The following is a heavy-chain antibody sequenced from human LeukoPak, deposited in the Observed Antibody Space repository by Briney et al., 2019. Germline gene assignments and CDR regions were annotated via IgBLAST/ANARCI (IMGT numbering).Heavy chain of an antibody. V-gene: IGHV3-64*01. D-gene: IGHD1-26*01. CDR3: VRTSGSLDY. J-gene: IGHJ4*02. CDR2: INTNGGTT. Sequence: GGSLRLSCVASGFTFSNYAMHWVRQAPGKGLEYVSAINTNGGTTYYANSVKGRFTISRDNSKNTVYLQMGSLRAEDMAVYYCVRTSGSLDYWGQGTLVTVSS. CDR1: GFTFSNYA.